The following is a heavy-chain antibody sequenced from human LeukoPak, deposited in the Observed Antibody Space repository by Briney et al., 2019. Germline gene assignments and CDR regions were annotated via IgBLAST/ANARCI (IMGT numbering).Heavy chain of an antibody. CDR1: GGSISSYY. CDR3: ARVADLYLFAFDV. CDR2: IYSTGTT. V-gene: IGHV4-4*07. J-gene: IGHJ3*01. D-gene: IGHD2-2*01. Sequence: PSETLSLTCTVAGGSISSYYWGWIRQPAGKGLEWIGRIYSTGTTNYNPSLKSRVTMSIDTSKNQFSLKLSSVTAADTAVYYCARVADLYLFAFDVWGQGTMVTVSS.